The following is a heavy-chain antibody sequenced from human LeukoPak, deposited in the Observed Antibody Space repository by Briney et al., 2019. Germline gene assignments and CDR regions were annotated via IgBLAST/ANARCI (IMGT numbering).Heavy chain of an antibody. CDR3: AKVMKGSERLTMVRGVIIKTAGLYYMDV. V-gene: IGHV3-23*01. CDR1: GFTLSSYA. Sequence: GGSLRLSCAAPGFTLSSYAMSWVRQAPGKGLEWVSRISASGGSTNYADSVKGRFTISRDNSKNTVYLQMNSLRAEDKDVYYCAKVMKGSERLTMVRGVIIKTAGLYYMDVWGKGTTVTVSS. CDR2: ISASGGST. D-gene: IGHD3-10*01. J-gene: IGHJ6*03.